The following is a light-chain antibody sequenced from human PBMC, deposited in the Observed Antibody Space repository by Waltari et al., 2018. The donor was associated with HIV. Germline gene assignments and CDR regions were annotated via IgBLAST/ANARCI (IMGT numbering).Light chain of an antibody. Sequence: EVLMTQSPATLSVSPGDRVTLSCRASQSVSSDLAWYQQKPGQAPRLLIDGVSTRVTGIPARFSGSGSGTEFTLTISSLQSEDFAVYYCQQHNKWPRTFGQGTKVEIK. CDR2: GVS. J-gene: IGKJ1*01. CDR3: QQHNKWPRT. V-gene: IGKV3-15*01. CDR1: QSVSSD.